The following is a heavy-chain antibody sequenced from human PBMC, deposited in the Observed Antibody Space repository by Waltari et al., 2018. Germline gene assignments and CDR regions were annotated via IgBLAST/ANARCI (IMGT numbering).Heavy chain of an antibody. CDR2: IYTRGST. J-gene: IGHJ6*02. D-gene: IGHD2-15*01. Sequence: QVQLQESGPGLVKPSQTLSLTCTVSGGSISSGSYYWSWLRQPAGKGLEWIGRIYTRGSTNEHPTLKSRVTRAVDTSKNQFALKLSSVTAAYTAVYYCARVIGDGYCSGGSCYNYYYGMDVWGQGTTVTVSS. V-gene: IGHV4-61*02. CDR3: ARVIGDGYCSGGSCYNYYYGMDV. CDR1: GGSISSGSYY.